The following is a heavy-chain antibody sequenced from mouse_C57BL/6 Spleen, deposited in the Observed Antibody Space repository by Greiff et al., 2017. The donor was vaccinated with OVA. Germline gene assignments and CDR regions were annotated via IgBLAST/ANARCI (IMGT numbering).Heavy chain of an antibody. Sequence: QVQLQQSGAELVKPGASVTISCKASGYAFSSYWMTWVKQRPGQGLEWIGQIYPGDGDTNYNGKFKGKATLTADTSSSTAYMQLSSLTSENSAVYVGARARGHYSNPGGYFDYWGQGTTLTVSS. J-gene: IGHJ2*01. V-gene: IGHV1-80*01. CDR1: GYAFSSYW. CDR2: IYPGDGDT. D-gene: IGHD2-5*01. CDR3: ARARGHYSNPGGYFDY.